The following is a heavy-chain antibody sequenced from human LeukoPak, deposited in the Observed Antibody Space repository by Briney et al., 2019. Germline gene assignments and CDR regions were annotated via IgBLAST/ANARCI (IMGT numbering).Heavy chain of an antibody. V-gene: IGHV3-23*01. D-gene: IGHD3-10*02. CDR3: AKVMFSGGPPVDP. CDR1: GFTFSSYA. Sequence: GGSLRLSCAASGFTFSSYAMSWVRQAPGKGLEGVSAISGSGGSPYYSASVKGRFTIPRENSKNTLYLQMNSLRAEDTAVYYCAKVMFSGGPPVDPWGQGTLVTVSS. CDR2: ISGSGGSP. J-gene: IGHJ5*02.